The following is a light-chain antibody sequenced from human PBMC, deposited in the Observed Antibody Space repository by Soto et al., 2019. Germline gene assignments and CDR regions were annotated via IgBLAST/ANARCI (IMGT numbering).Light chain of an antibody. CDR2: EGR. CDR1: SSDVGSYNL. V-gene: IGLV2-23*01. J-gene: IGLJ1*01. CDR3: CSYAGSTTLYV. Sequence: QSVLTQPASVSGSPGQSITISCAGTSSDVGSYNLVSWYQQHPGKAPKLLIYEGRNRPSGVSDRFSGSKSGNTASLTISGLQAEDEADYYCCSYAGSTTLYVFGTGTKVTVL.